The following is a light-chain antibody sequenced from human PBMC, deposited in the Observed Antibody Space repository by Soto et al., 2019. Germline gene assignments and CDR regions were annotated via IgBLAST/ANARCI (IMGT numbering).Light chain of an antibody. V-gene: IGLV2-14*01. CDR3: SSYTSSSTRV. CDR2: EVS. Sequence: QSALTQPASVSGSPGQSITISCTGTSSDVGGYNYVSWYQQHPGKAPKLMIYEVSNRPSGVSNHFSGSKSGNRASLTISGLQAEDEADYYCSSYTSSSTRVFGGGTKLTVL. CDR1: SSDVGGYNY. J-gene: IGLJ3*02.